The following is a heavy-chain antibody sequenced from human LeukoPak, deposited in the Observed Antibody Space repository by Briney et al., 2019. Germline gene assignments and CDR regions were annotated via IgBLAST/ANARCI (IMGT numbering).Heavy chain of an antibody. J-gene: IGHJ6*02. CDR2: INYRGAT. Sequence: SETLSLTCTVSGGSSTSGDYYWAWVRQPPGKGLEWIGSINYRGATYYNPSLKSRVTISVDKSKNQSSLKLSSVTAADTAVYYCARLRNYYDSSGSTPSYYYYGMDVWGQGTTVTVSS. CDR1: GGSSTSGDYY. CDR3: ARLRNYYDSSGSTPSYYYYGMDV. D-gene: IGHD3-22*01. V-gene: IGHV4-39*07.